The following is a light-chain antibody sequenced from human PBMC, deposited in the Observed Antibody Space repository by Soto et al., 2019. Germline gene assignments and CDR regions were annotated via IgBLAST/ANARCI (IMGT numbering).Light chain of an antibody. CDR1: QSVSSST. CDR2: GTS. V-gene: IGKV3-20*01. J-gene: IGKJ3*01. CDR3: HLYGTLVIT. Sequence: EIVLTQSPGTLSLSPGERATLSCRTSQSVSSSTLAWYQQKPGQAPRLLIYGTSTRATGIPERFSGSGSGTDFTLTISRLEPEDFAVYYCHLYGTLVITFGPGTKVDLK.